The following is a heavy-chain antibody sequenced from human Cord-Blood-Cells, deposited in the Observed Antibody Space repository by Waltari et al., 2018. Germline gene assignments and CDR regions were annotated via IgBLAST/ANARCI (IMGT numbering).Heavy chain of an antibody. CDR3: ASGGNVLRFLEWLLALDY. V-gene: IGHV1-2*02. D-gene: IGHD3-3*01. CDR2: INPNSGGT. Sequence: QVQLVQSGAEVKKPGASVKVSCKASGYTFTGYYMHWVRQAPGQGLEWMGWINPNSGGTNYAQKFQGRVIMTRDTSISTAYMELSRLRSDDTAVYYCASGGNVLRFLEWLLALDYWGQGTLVTVSS. J-gene: IGHJ4*02. CDR1: GYTFTGYY.